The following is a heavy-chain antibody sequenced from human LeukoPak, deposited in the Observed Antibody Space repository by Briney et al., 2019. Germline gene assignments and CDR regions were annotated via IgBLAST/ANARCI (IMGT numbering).Heavy chain of an antibody. CDR3: ARDLGGEYSSSSVYFGY. CDR2: INPNSGGT. CDR1: GYTFTGYY. Sequence: ASVKVSCKASGYTFTGYYMHWVRQAPGQGLEWMGWINPNSGGTNYAQKFQGRVTMTRDTSISTAYMELSRLRSDDTAVYYCARDLGGEYSSSSVYFGYWGQGTLVTVSS. V-gene: IGHV1-2*02. D-gene: IGHD6-6*01. J-gene: IGHJ4*02.